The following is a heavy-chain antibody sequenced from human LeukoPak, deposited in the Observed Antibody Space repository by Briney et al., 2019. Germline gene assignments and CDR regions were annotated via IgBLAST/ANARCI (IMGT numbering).Heavy chain of an antibody. J-gene: IGHJ6*02. CDR1: GYTFTSYS. CDR2: ISAYNGNT. CDR3: AREHFPIYYYGMDV. Sequence: ASVKVSCKASGYTFTSYSINWVRQAPGQGLEWMGWISAYNGNTKYAQKVQGRVTMTTDTSTSTAYMELRSLRSDDTAVYYCAREHFPIYYYGMDVWGQGTTVTVSS. V-gene: IGHV1-18*01.